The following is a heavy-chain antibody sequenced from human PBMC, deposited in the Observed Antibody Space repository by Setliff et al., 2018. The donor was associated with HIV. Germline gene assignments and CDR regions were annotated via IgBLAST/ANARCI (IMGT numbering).Heavy chain of an antibody. V-gene: IGHV4-39*01. CDR2: IYYSGST. CDR3: ARQPQQLVPWFDP. Sequence: SETLSLTCTVSGDSITSTNYYWGWIRQPPGKGLEWIGSIYYSGSTYYNPSLKSRVTISVDTSKNQFSLKLSSVTAADTAVYYCARQPQQLVPWFDPWGQGTLVTVSS. CDR1: GDSITSTNYY. J-gene: IGHJ5*02. D-gene: IGHD6-13*01.